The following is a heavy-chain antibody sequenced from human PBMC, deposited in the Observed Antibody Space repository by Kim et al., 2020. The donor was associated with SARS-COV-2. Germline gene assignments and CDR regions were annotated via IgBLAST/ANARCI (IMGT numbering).Heavy chain of an antibody. D-gene: IGHD6-19*01. J-gene: IGHJ5*02. CDR3: ARDLIAQQTPFGPYSSGWYQGNWFDP. CDR2: INPSGGST. CDR1: GYTFTSYY. Sequence: ASVKVSCKASGYTFTSYYMHWVRQAPGQGLEWMGIINPSGGSTSYAQKFQGRVTMTRDTSTSTVYMELSSLRSEDTAVYYCARDLIAQQTPFGPYSSGWYQGNWFDPWGQGTLVTVSS. V-gene: IGHV1-46*01.